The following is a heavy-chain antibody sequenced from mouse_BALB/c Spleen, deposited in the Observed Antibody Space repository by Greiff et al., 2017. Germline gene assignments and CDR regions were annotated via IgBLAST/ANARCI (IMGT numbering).Heavy chain of an antibody. J-gene: IGHJ4*01. D-gene: IGHD1-1*01. CDR2: IYPGNSDT. Sequence: EVQLQQSGTVLARPGASVKMSCKASGYTFTSYWMHWVKQRPGQGLEWIGAIYPGNSDTSYNQKFKGKAKLTAVTSTSTAYMELSSLTNEDSAVYYCTRWGTLTTVVVSDAMDYWGQGTSVTVSS. CDR1: GYTFTSYW. CDR3: TRWGTLTTVVVSDAMDY. V-gene: IGHV1-5*01.